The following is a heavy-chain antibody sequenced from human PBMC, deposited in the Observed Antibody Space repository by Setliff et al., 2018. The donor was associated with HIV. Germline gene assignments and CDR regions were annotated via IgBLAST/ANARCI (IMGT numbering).Heavy chain of an antibody. V-gene: IGHV1-18*01. CDR1: GYTFTRYG. CDR3: AKGGANGWYGGYFQH. J-gene: IGHJ1*01. CDR2: ISGYNDNT. D-gene: IGHD6-19*01. Sequence: ASVKVSCKASGYTFTRYGISWVRQAPGQGLEWMGWISGYNDNTKYVQKLQGRVTMTTDTSTSTVYMELRSLRSDDTAVYYCAKGGANGWYGGYFQHWGQGTLVTVSS.